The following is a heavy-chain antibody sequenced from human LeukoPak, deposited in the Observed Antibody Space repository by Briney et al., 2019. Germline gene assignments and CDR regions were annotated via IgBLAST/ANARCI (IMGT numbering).Heavy chain of an antibody. CDR2: IIPIFGTA. CDR3: ARVALGRRWLQTSYYYGMDV. CDR1: GGTFSSYA. J-gene: IGHJ6*02. D-gene: IGHD5-24*01. Sequence: ASVKVSCKASGGTFSSYAISWVRQAPGQGLEWMGGIIPIFGTANYAQKFQGRVTITADESTSTAYMELSSLRSEDTAVFYCARVALGRRWLQTSYYYGMDVWGQGTTVTVS. V-gene: IGHV1-69*13.